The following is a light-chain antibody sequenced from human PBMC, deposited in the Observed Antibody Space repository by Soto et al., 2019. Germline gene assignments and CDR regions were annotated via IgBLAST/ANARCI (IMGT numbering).Light chain of an antibody. CDR1: SSDVGGYAY. J-gene: IGLJ1*01. CDR3: CSYAGRYSYV. CDR2: DVN. V-gene: IGLV2-11*01. Sequence: QSALTQPASVSGSPGQSITISCTGTSSDVGGYAYVSWYQQYPGKAPKLMISDVNKRPSGVPDRFSGSKSGNTASLTISGLQAEDEGDYYCCSYAGRYSYVFGTGTKVTVL.